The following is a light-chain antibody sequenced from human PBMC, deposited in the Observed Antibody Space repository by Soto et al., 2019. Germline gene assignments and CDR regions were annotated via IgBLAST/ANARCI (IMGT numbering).Light chain of an antibody. Sequence: DIQMTQSPSSLSASVGGRVTITCRASQGIRNYLTWFQQKPGKAPESLIYAASNLQSGVSSRFSGSGSGTDFTLTISSLQPEDFATYYCQQYYTSPFTFGRGTKVDIK. CDR1: QGIRNY. CDR2: AAS. CDR3: QQYYTSPFT. V-gene: IGKV1-16*01. J-gene: IGKJ3*01.